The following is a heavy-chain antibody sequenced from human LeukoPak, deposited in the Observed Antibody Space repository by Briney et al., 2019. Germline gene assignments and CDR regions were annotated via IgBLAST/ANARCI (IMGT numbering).Heavy chain of an antibody. CDR1: GFNFSSYG. D-gene: IGHD3-22*01. Sequence: GRSLRLSCAASGFNFSSYGMHWVRQAPGKGLEWVAVIWYDGSKKYYADSVKGRFTISRDNSKNTLYLQMNSLRAEDTAVYYCAREEYYDTSGYYDYWGQGTLVTVSS. CDR2: IWYDGSKK. CDR3: AREEYYDTSGYYDY. V-gene: IGHV3-33*01. J-gene: IGHJ4*02.